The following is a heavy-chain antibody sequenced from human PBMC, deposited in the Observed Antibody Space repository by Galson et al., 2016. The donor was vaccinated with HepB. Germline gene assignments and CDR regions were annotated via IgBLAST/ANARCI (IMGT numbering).Heavy chain of an antibody. CDR2: VSFNGRNT. J-gene: IGHJ5*02. CDR1: GFTFSTFG. CDR3: AKDSWYCETSDCYDWFDP. D-gene: IGHD2-21*02. Sequence: SLRLSCAASGFTFSTFGMHWVRQAPGKGLEWVAVVSFNGRNTYYADSVKGRFTISRDNSRSTVYLQMNSLGPEDTAVYYCAKDSWYCETSDCYDWFDPWGQGALVTVSS. V-gene: IGHV3-30*18.